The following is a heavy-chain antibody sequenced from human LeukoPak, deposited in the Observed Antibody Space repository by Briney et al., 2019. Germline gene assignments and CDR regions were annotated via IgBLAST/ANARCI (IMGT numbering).Heavy chain of an antibody. CDR2: THYSGST. CDR3: ARGNGDYIDYCQH. V-gene: IGHV4-59*01. Sequence: KTSETLSLTCTVSGGSISTYYWSWIRQPPGKGLEWIGCTHYSGSTKYNPSLKSRVTISVDTSKNPFSLRLISVTAADTALYYCARGNGDYIDYCQHWGQGTLVTVSS. CDR1: GGSISTYY. D-gene: IGHD4-17*01. J-gene: IGHJ1*01.